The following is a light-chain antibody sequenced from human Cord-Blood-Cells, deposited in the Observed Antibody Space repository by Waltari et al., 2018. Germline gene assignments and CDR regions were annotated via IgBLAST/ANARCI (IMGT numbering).Light chain of an antibody. V-gene: IGLV1-40*01. J-gene: IGLJ3*02. CDR2: GKI. Sequence: QSVLTQPPSVSGAPGQRVTISCTGSSSNIGAGYDVHWYQPLPGTAPKLLIYGKIKRPSWVPDRFSGSKSGTSASLAITGLQAEDEADYYCQSYDSSLSGWVFGGGTKLTVL. CDR1: SSNIGAGYD. CDR3: QSYDSSLSGWV.